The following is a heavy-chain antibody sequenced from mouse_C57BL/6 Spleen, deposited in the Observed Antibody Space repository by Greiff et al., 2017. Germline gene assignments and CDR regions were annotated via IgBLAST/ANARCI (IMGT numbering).Heavy chain of an antibody. Sequence: VKVVESGPGLVAPSQSLSITCTVSGFSLTSYAISWVRQPPGKGLEWLGVIWTGGGTNYNSALKSRLSISKDNSKSQVFLKMNSLQTDDTARYYCARNRYGSSYVGYFDVWGTGTTVTVSS. CDR2: IWTGGGT. CDR1: GFSLTSYA. CDR3: ARNRYGSSYVGYFDV. J-gene: IGHJ1*03. V-gene: IGHV2-9-1*01. D-gene: IGHD1-1*01.